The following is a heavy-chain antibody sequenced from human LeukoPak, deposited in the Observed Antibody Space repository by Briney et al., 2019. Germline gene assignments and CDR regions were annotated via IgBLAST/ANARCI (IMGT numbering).Heavy chain of an antibody. V-gene: IGHV1-18*01. D-gene: IGHD1-26*01. J-gene: IGHJ4*02. CDR1: GYTFTNYG. CDR2: INTYNGNT. CDR3: ARDLVDGVGAPGAY. Sequence: ASVKVSCKASGYTFTNYGITWMRQAPGQGLEWMGWINTYNGNTNYAQNLQGRVTITTDTSTSTAYMELRSLRSDDTAVFYCARDLVDGVGAPGAYWGQGAPVTVSS.